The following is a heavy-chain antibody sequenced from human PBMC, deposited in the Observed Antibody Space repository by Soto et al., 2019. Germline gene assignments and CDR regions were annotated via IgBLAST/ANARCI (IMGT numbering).Heavy chain of an antibody. Sequence: ASVKVSCKASGYTFTSYAMHWVRQAPGQRLEWMGWINAGNGNTKYSQKFQGRVTITRDTSASTAYMELSSLRSEDTAVYYCARERRTRNWFDPWGQGTLVTVSS. CDR3: ARERRTRNWFDP. J-gene: IGHJ5*02. V-gene: IGHV1-3*01. CDR1: GYTFTSYA. CDR2: INAGNGNT.